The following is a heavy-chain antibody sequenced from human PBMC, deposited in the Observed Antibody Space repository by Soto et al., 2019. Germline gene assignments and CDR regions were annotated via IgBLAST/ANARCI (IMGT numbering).Heavy chain of an antibody. CDR1: GGSLSSGGYY. CDR2: IYYSGST. Sequence: SETLSLTCTVSGGSLSSGGYYWSWIRQHPGKGLEWIGYIYYSGSTYYNPSLKGRVTISVDTSKNQFSLKLSSVTAADTAVYYCARVLDYDFWSGYGTDAFDIWGQGTMVTVSS. J-gene: IGHJ3*02. V-gene: IGHV4-31*03. D-gene: IGHD3-3*01. CDR3: ARVLDYDFWSGYGTDAFDI.